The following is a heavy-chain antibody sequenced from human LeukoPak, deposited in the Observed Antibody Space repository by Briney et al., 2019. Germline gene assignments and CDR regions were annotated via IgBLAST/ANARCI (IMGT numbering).Heavy chain of an antibody. D-gene: IGHD6-13*01. CDR3: TKATTRRVPAATIDS. J-gene: IGHJ4*02. Sequence: GGSLRLSCAASGFIFDDFSMFWVRQVSGKGLEWVSSITWHGRSTAYADSVRGRFTISRDNAKYSLYLQMNSLRPEDTAFYYCTKATTRRVPAATIDSWGQGTLVTVSS. CDR2: ITWHGRST. V-gene: IGHV3-9*01. CDR1: GFIFDDFS.